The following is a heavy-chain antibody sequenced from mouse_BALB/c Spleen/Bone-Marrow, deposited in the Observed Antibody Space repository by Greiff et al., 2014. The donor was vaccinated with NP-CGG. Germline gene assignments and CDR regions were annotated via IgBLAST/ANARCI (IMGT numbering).Heavy chain of an antibody. V-gene: IGHV1S81*02. CDR3: APYYFGSSYGFYWYFDV. J-gene: IGHJ1*01. Sequence: QVQLQQSGAELVKPGASVKLSCKASGYTFTSYWMHWVKQRPGQGLEWIGEINPSNGRTNYNEKFKSKATPTVDKSSSTAYMQLSSLTSVDSAVYYCAPYYFGSSYGFYWYFDVWGAGTTVTVSS. CDR1: GYTFTSYW. CDR2: INPSNGRT. D-gene: IGHD1-1*01.